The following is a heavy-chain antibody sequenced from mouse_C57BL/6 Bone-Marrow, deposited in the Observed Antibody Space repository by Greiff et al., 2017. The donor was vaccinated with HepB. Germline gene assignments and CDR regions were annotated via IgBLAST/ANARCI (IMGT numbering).Heavy chain of an antibody. J-gene: IGHJ4*01. CDR1: GYSITSGYY. CDR2: ISYDGSN. D-gene: IGHD1-1*01. CDR3: ARYYGSSYNAMDY. Sequence: EVQRVESGPGLVKPSQSLSLTCSVTGYSITSGYYWNWIRQFPGNKLEWMGYISYDGSNNYNPSLKNRISITRDTSKNQFFLKLNSVTTEDTATYYCARYYGSSYNAMDYWGQGTSVTVSS. V-gene: IGHV3-6*01.